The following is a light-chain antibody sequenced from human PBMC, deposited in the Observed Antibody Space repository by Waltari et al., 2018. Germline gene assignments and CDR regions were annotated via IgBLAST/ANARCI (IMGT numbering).Light chain of an antibody. V-gene: IGKV1-39*01. CDR1: QSIADY. J-gene: IGKJ3*01. CDR3: QQSYSTPPFS. Sequence: DIQMTQSPSSLSASVGDRVTITCRASQSIADYLNWYQQKPGKAPKLLIYAASNLHGGVPPRFSGSGSGTDVTLTINTLQPEDFATYYCQQSYSTPPFSFGPGTKVDIK. CDR2: AAS.